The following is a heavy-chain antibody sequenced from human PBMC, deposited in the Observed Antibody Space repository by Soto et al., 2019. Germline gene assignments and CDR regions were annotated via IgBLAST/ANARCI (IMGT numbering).Heavy chain of an antibody. J-gene: IGHJ4*02. Sequence: QITLKESGPTLVKPTQTLTLTCTFSGFSLSTSGVGVGWIRQPPGKALEWLALIYWDDDKRYSPSLKSRLTSAKATSKNQVVLTMTNMDPVDTATYYCARSSTDYGDYVSSYFDYWGQGTLVTVSS. CDR3: ARSSTDYGDYVSSYFDY. CDR1: GFSLSTSGVG. CDR2: IYWDDDK. D-gene: IGHD4-17*01. V-gene: IGHV2-5*02.